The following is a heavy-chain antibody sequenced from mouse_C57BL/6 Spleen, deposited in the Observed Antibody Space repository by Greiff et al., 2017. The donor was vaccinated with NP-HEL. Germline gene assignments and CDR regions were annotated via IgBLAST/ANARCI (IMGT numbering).Heavy chain of an antibody. CDR3: TGGDGSGYVPFAY. CDR2: IRLKSDNYAT. V-gene: IGHV6-3*01. D-gene: IGHD3-2*02. Sequence: EVHLVESGGGLVQPGGSMKLSCVASGFTFSNYWMNWVRQSPEKGLEWVAQIRLKSDNYATHYAESVKGRFTISRDDSKSSVYLQMNNLRAEDTGIYYCTGGDGSGYVPFAYWGQGTLVTVSA. J-gene: IGHJ3*01. CDR1: GFTFSNYW.